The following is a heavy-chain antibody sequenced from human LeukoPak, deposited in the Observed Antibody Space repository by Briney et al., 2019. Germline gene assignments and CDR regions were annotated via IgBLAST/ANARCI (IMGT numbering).Heavy chain of an antibody. Sequence: GESLTISCQGSGYTFSNYYIAWVRQMPGKGLEWMGIIYPGDSDITYNEAFQGQVTISADKSINTAYLQWTSLKASDSAMYYCARSFLGSGGHNYETFDVWGQGTMVIVSS. D-gene: IGHD5-24*01. J-gene: IGHJ3*01. V-gene: IGHV5-51*01. CDR2: IYPGDSDI. CDR1: GYTFSNYY. CDR3: ARSFLGSGGHNYETFDV.